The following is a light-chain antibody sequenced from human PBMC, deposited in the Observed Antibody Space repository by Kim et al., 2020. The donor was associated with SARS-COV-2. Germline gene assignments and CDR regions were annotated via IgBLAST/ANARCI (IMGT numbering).Light chain of an antibody. J-gene: IGLJ3*02. V-gene: IGLV4-69*01. Sequence: SVKRTCTLSSGHSSYAIEWHQQQPEKGPRYLMKVDNDGSHFKGDGIPDRFSGSSSGAERYLTISSLQSEDEADYYCQTWGTGIRVFGGGTKLTVL. CDR2: VDNDGSH. CDR3: QTWGTGIRV. CDR1: SGHSSYA.